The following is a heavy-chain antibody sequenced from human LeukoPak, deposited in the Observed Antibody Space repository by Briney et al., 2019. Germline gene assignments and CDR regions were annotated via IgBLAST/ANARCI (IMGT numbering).Heavy chain of an antibody. CDR1: GLTFSGSA. J-gene: IGHJ4*02. CDR3: ARDVGDL. D-gene: IGHD2-21*02. V-gene: IGHV3-7*01. CDR2: INQGGSEK. Sequence: GGSLRLSCAASGLTFSGSAMSWVRQAPGKGLEWLANINQGGSEKYYVDSVKGRFTISRDNAKNSLFLQMNSLRAEDTAVYYCARDVGDLWGQGTLVTVSS.